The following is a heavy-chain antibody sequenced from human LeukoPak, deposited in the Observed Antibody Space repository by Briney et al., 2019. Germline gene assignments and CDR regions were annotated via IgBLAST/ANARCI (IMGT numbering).Heavy chain of an antibody. CDR3: AKEPWYYYDSSGYYDY. CDR1: GFGVSGYW. CDR2: ISYDGSNK. Sequence: GGSLRLSCAVSGFGVSGYWMAWVRQAPGKGLEWVAVISYDGSNKYYADSVKGRFTISRDNSKNTLYLQMNSLRAEDTAVYYCAKEPWYYYDSSGYYDYWGQGTLVTVSS. V-gene: IGHV3-30*18. J-gene: IGHJ4*02. D-gene: IGHD3-22*01.